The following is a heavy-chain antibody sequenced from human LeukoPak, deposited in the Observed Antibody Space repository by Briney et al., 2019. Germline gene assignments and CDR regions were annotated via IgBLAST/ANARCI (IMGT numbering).Heavy chain of an antibody. CDR1: GGTFSSYA. Sequence: ASVKVSCKASGGTFSSYAISWVRQAPGQGLEWMGRIIPILGIANYAQKFQGRVTITADKSTSTAYMELSSLRSEDTAVYYCARVGGYDDYVYYFDYWGQGTLVTVSS. CDR2: IIPILGIA. J-gene: IGHJ4*02. V-gene: IGHV1-69*04. CDR3: ARVGGYDDYVYYFDY. D-gene: IGHD5-12*01.